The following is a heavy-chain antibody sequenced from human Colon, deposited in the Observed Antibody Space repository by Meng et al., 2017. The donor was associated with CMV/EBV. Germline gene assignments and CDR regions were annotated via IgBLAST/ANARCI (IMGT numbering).Heavy chain of an antibody. J-gene: IGHJ6*02. V-gene: IGHV3-48*03. CDR2: MSTSGYAI. CDR1: DFRFSSYE. CDR3: ARRLPYYGMDV. Sequence: GGSLRLSCTAFDFRFSSYEMNWVRQAAGKGLEWVSYMSTSGYAIHYADSVMGRFTISRDNAKSSMYLQMNSLRAEDTAIYYCARRLPYYGMDVWGQGTTVTVSS.